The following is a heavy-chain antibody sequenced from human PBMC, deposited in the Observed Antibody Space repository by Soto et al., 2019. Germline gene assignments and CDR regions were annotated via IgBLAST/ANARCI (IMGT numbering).Heavy chain of an antibody. V-gene: IGHV3-30-3*01. CDR2: ISYDGSSK. CDR3: ARTTAAAGTPEFDY. J-gene: IGHJ4*02. D-gene: IGHD6-25*01. Sequence: QVQLVDSGGGVVQPGGSLRLSCVASGFTFSSFSLHWVRQAPGKGLEWLALISYDGSSKYNADSVKGRFTISRENSNNTLYLQLSSLRPEDTAVYYCARTTAAAGTPEFDYWGQGALVTVSS. CDR1: GFTFSSFS.